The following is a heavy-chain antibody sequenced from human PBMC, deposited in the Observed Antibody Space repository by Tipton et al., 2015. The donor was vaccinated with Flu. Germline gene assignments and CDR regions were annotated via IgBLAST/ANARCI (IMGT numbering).Heavy chain of an antibody. CDR1: GFTFSSYW. V-gene: IGHV3-7*01. CDR3: ARKYNSNWYGGGAFDI. CDR2: IKQDGSEK. J-gene: IGHJ3*02. D-gene: IGHD6-13*01. Sequence: SLRLSCAASGFTFSSYWMSWVRQAPGKGLEWVANIKQDGSEKYFVDSVKGRFTVSRDNAKNSLYLQMNSLRAEDAAVYYCARKYNSNWYGGGAFDIWGQGTMVTVSS.